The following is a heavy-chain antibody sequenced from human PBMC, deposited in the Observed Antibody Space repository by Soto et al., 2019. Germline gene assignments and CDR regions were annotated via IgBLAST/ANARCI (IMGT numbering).Heavy chain of an antibody. V-gene: IGHV4-31*03. D-gene: IGHD3-10*01. CDR1: GGSISSGGYY. CDR2: IYYSGST. Sequence: QVQLQESGPGLVKPSQTLSLTCTVSGGSISSGGYYWSWIRQHPGKGLEWIGYIYYSGSTYYNPSLKSRVTISVDTSKNQFSLKLSSVTAADTAVYYCARDNGGSGSYNGWFDPWGQGTLVTVSS. CDR3: ARDNGGSGSYNGWFDP. J-gene: IGHJ5*02.